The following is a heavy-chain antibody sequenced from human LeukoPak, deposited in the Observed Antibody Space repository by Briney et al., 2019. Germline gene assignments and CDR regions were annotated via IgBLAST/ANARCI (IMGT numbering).Heavy chain of an antibody. V-gene: IGHV3-11*04. D-gene: IGHD3-9*01. J-gene: IGHJ4*02. CDR3: ASGGLRYFDWLSSNFDY. CDR2: IIASGSTT. Sequence: GGSLRLSCAASGFTFSDYYMSWIRQAPGKGLEWVSDIIASGSTTSYADSVKGRFTISRDNSKNTLFLQMNSLRAEDTAVYYCASGGLRYFDWLSSNFDYWGQGTLVTVSS. CDR1: GFTFSDYY.